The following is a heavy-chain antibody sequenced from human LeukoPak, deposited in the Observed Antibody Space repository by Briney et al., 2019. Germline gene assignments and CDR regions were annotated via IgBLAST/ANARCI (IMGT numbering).Heavy chain of an antibody. CDR1: GGSFSGYY. J-gene: IGHJ3*02. CDR2: VNHSGST. V-gene: IGHV4-34*01. D-gene: IGHD3-3*01. Sequence: SETLSLTCAVYGGSFSGYYWSWIRQPPGKGLEWIGEVNHSGSTNYNPSLKSRVTISVDTSKNQFSLKLSSVTAADTAVYYCARATRITIFGVPLGDAFDIWGQGTMVTVSS. CDR3: ARATRITIFGVPLGDAFDI.